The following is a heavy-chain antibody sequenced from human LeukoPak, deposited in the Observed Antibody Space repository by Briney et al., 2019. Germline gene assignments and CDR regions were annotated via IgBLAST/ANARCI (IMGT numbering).Heavy chain of an antibody. CDR2: IYYSGST. CDR1: GGSISSYY. J-gene: IGHJ5*02. D-gene: IGHD1-26*01. V-gene: IGHV4-59*01. CDR3: ARDTGVGGP. Sequence: PSETLSLTCTVSGGSISSYYWSWIRQPPGKGLEWIGYIYYSGSTNYNPSLKSRVTISVDTSKNQFSLKLSSVTAADTAVYYCARDTGVGGPWGQGTLVTVSS.